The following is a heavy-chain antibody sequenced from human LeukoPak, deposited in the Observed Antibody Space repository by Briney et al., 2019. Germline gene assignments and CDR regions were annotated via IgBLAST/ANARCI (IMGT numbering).Heavy chain of an antibody. CDR3: AKDVCNGAGCHFFDY. Sequence: PGGSLRLSCAASGFTFSSYAMSWVRQAPGKGLEWVSGVSDGAGRTSYADSVTGRFTISRDNARRILYLQMNSLRAEDTAVYYCAKDVCNGAGCHFFDYWGQGTVVTVSS. CDR2: VSDGAGRT. J-gene: IGHJ4*02. CDR1: GFTFSSYA. D-gene: IGHD2-15*01. V-gene: IGHV3-23*01.